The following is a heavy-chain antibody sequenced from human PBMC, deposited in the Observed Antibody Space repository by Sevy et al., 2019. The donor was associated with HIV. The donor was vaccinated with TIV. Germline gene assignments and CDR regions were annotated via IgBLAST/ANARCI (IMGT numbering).Heavy chain of an antibody. D-gene: IGHD2-15*01. CDR3: ARGDCSGGSCYCDY. V-gene: IGHV6-1*01. J-gene: IGHJ4*02. Sequence: SQTLSLTCAISGDSVSSNSAAWNWIRQSPSRGLEWLGRTYYRSKWYNDYAVSGKGRITINPDTSKNQFSLQLNSVTPEDTAVYYCARGDCSGGSCYCDYWGQGALVTVSS. CDR1: GDSVSSNSAA. CDR2: TYYRSKWYN.